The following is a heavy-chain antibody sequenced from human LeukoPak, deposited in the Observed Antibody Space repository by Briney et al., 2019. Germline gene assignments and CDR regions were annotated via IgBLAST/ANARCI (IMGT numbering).Heavy chain of an antibody. CDR1: GFTFSSYA. V-gene: IGHV3-30-3*01. J-gene: IGHJ4*02. D-gene: IGHD2-2*01. CDR2: ISYDGSNK. CDR3: AKGRTSPYYFDY. Sequence: PGGSLRLSCAASGFTFSSYAMHWVRQAPGKGLEWVAVISYDGSNKYYADSVKGRFTISRDNSKNTLYLQMNSLRAEDTAVYYCAKGRTSPYYFDYWGQETLVTVSS.